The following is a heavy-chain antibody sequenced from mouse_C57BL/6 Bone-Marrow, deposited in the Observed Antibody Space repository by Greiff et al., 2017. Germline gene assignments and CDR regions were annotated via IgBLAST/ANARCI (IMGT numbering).Heavy chain of an antibody. D-gene: IGHD1-1*01. V-gene: IGHV1-64*01. CDR2: IHPNSGST. CDR3: ARPLYGSSPAWFAY. CDR1: GYTFTSYW. J-gene: IGHJ3*01. Sequence: VQLQQPGAELVKPGASVKLSCKASGYTFTSYWMHWVKQRPGQGLEWIGMIHPNSGSTNYNEKFKSKATLTVDKSSSTAYMQLSSLTSEDSAVYYCARPLYGSSPAWFAYWGQGTLVTDSA.